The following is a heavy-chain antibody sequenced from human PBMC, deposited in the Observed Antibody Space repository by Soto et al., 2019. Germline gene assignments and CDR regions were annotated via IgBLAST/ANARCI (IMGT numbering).Heavy chain of an antibody. D-gene: IGHD2-15*01. Sequence: QVQLVESGGGVVQPGRSPRLSCAASGFTFSTYGMHWVRQAPDKGLEWVAVIWYDGSNKYYADSVKGRFTISRHNSKNPLYLQMNSLRAEDTAVYYCASEYCSGGRCYYYGMDVWVQGTTVTVSS. CDR3: ASEYCSGGRCYYYGMDV. CDR2: IWYDGSNK. J-gene: IGHJ6*02. V-gene: IGHV3-33*01. CDR1: GFTFSTYG.